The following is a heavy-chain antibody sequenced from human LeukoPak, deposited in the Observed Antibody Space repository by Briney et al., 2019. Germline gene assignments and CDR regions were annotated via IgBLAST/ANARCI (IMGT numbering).Heavy chain of an antibody. J-gene: IGHJ4*02. D-gene: IGHD2-15*01. CDR1: GYTFTSYD. CDR3: ARGVSSLSGGSCYY. Sequence: ASVKVSCKASGYTFTSYDINWVRQATGQGLEWMGWMNPNSGNTGYAQKFQGRVTMTRNTSISTAYMELSSLRSEDTVVYYCARGVSSLSGGSCYYWGQGTLVTVSS. CDR2: MNPNSGNT. V-gene: IGHV1-8*01.